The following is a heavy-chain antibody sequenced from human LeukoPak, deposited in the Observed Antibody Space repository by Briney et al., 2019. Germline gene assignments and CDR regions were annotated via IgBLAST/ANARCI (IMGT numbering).Heavy chain of an antibody. V-gene: IGHV1-69*05. CDR1: GGTFSSYA. CDR2: IIPIFGTA. CDR3: ARGEMATMGGFDY. Sequence: EASVMVSCKASGGTFSSYAISWVRQAPGQGLEWMGGIIPIFGTANYAQKFQGRVTITTDESTSTAYMELSSLRSEDTAVYYCARGEMATMGGFDYWGQGTLVTVSS. D-gene: IGHD5-24*01. J-gene: IGHJ4*02.